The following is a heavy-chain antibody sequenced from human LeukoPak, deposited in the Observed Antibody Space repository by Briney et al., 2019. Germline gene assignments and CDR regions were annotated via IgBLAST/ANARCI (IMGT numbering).Heavy chain of an antibody. CDR1: GFTFSSIT. CDR2: VSSSSSYI. J-gene: IGHJ2*01. V-gene: IGHV3-21*01. D-gene: IGHD3-22*01. Sequence: GGSLRLSCAASGFTFSSITTNWVRQAPGKGLEWVSSVSSSSSYIYYADTVKARFTISRDNANNSLDLLMNSLRAEDTAVYYCARTSDTSGRLYWYFDLWGRGTLVTVSS. CDR3: ARTSDTSGRLYWYFDL.